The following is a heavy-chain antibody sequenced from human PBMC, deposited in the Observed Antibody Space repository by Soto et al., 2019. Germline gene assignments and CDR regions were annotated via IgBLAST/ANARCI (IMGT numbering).Heavy chain of an antibody. CDR3: ARAVVVVAATQGFDH. CDR1: GFTFSSYW. Sequence: PGGSLRLSCAASGFTFSSYWMSWVRQAPGKGLEWVANIKQDGSEKYYVDSVKGRFTISRDNAKNSLYLQMNSLRAEDTAVYYCARAVVVVAATQGFDHWGQGTLVTVSS. D-gene: IGHD2-15*01. J-gene: IGHJ5*02. V-gene: IGHV3-7*03. CDR2: IKQDGSEK.